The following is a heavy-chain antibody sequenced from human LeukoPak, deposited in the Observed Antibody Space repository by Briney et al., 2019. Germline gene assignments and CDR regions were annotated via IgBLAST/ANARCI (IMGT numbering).Heavy chain of an antibody. J-gene: IGHJ4*02. CDR3: ARDLSIRIDY. Sequence: GASVKVSCKASGYTFTRYGISWVRQAPGQGPEWMGWIDAYSGNTNYAQNLLGRVTLTSDTSTTTAFMELRNLRYDDTAVYYCARDLSIRIDYWGQGTLVTVSS. CDR2: IDAYSGNT. V-gene: IGHV1-18*01. D-gene: IGHD1-14*01. CDR1: GYTFTRYG.